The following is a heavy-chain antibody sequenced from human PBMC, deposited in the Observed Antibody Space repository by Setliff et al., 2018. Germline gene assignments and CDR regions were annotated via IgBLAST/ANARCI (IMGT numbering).Heavy chain of an antibody. D-gene: IGHD2-2*01. Sequence: GGSLRLSCTTSGFTFFSYTMNWVRQAPGKGLEWVSGIGTSDGDTYYGASVKGRFVISRDDSKNTLYLQMNSLRAEDTAIYSCAKFSSVPGSRFFDYWGQGALVTVSS. CDR2: IGTSDGDT. J-gene: IGHJ4*02. CDR1: GFTFFSYT. V-gene: IGHV3-23*01. CDR3: AKFSSVPGSRFFDY.